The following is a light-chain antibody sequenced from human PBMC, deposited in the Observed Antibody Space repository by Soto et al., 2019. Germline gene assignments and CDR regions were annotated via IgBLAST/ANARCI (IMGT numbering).Light chain of an antibody. J-gene: IGLJ3*02. CDR2: RNN. Sequence: QSVLTQPPSASGTPGQRVTIPCSGSSSNIGSNFVYWYQQFPGTAPKLLIYRNNQRPSGVPDRFSGSKSGTSASLAISGLPSEDEAEYYCAAWDDSLSGWVFGGGNTLTVL. V-gene: IGLV1-47*01. CDR1: SSNIGSNF. CDR3: AAWDDSLSGWV.